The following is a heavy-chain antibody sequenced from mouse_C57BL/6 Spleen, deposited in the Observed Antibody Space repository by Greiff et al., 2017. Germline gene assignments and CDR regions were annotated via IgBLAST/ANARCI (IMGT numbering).Heavy chain of an antibody. D-gene: IGHD1-3*01. Sequence: EVQLQESGPGLVKPSQSLSLTCSVTGYSITSGYYWNWIRQVPGNKLEWMGYISYDGSNNYNPSLKNRISITRDTSKNQFFLKLNSVTTEDTATYYCARDKDYFDYWGQGTTLTVSS. CDR3: ARDKDYFDY. CDR2: ISYDGSN. J-gene: IGHJ2*01. V-gene: IGHV3-6*01. CDR1: GYSITSGYY.